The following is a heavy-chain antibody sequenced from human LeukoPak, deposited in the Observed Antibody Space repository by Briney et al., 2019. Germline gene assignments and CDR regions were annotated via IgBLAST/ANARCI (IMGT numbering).Heavy chain of an antibody. CDR2: IFSSGST. D-gene: IGHD2-2*01. CDR1: AGSIINYY. Sequence: SETLSLTCTVSAGSIINYYWSWVRQPAGKGLEWIGRIFSSGSTDYNPSLKSRVTMSVDTSKNQFSLKLTSMTAAATAVYYCARRKVLPTAVDAFDIWGQGTMVTVSS. V-gene: IGHV4-4*07. J-gene: IGHJ3*02. CDR3: ARRKVLPTAVDAFDI.